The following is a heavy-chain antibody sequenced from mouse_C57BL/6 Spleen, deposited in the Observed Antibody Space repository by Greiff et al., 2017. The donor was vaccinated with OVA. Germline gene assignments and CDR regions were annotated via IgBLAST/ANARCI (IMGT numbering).Heavy chain of an antibody. CDR3: TTEGNGNYFDY. Sequence: VQLQQSGAELVRPGASVKLSCTASGFNIKDYYMHWVKQRPEQGLEWIGRIDPEDGDSEYAPKFQGKATMTADTSSNTAYLQLSSLTSEDTAVYYRTTEGNGNYFDYWGQGTTLTVSS. D-gene: IGHD2-1*01. CDR2: IDPEDGDS. V-gene: IGHV14-1*01. J-gene: IGHJ2*01. CDR1: GFNIKDYY.